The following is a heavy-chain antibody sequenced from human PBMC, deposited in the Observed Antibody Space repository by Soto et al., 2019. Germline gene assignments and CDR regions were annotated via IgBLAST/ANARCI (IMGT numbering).Heavy chain of an antibody. V-gene: IGHV4-59*08. D-gene: IGHD5-12*01. CDR3: ARIKRGYSGYEGYYYYYYYMDV. J-gene: IGHJ6*03. CDR2: IYYSGST. Sequence: PSETLSLTCTVSGGSISSYYWSWIRQPPGKGLEWIGYIYYSGSTNYNPSLKSRVTISVDTSKNQFSLKLSSVTAADTAVYYCARIKRGYSGYEGYYYYYYYMDVWGKGTTVTVSS. CDR1: GGSISSYY.